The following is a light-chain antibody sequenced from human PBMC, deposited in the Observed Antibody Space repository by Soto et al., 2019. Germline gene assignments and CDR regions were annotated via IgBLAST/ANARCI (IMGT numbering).Light chain of an antibody. CDR3: QQYNSYLWT. J-gene: IGKJ1*01. CDR2: KAS. Sequence: DIQMTQSPSTLPASVGDRVTITCRASQSISNWLAWYQQKPGKAPQLLIYKASILERGVSSRFSGSGSGTEFTLTISSLQPDDFATYYCQQYNSYLWTFGQGTKVAVK. CDR1: QSISNW. V-gene: IGKV1-5*03.